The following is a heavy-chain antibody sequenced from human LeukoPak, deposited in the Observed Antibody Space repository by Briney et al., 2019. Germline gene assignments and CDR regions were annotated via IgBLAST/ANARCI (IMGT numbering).Heavy chain of an antibody. D-gene: IGHD5-24*01. CDR3: ARGEIDGPDFDQ. V-gene: IGHV1-2*02. CDR2: INANSGGI. CDR1: GYIFTAYY. J-gene: IGHJ4*02. Sequence: ASVKVSCKAFGYIFTAYYMHWVRQAPGQGLEWMGWINANSGGINYAQKFQGRVTMTRDTSITTAYMEVSGLTSDDTAVYFCARGEIDGPDFDQWGQGTLVTVSS.